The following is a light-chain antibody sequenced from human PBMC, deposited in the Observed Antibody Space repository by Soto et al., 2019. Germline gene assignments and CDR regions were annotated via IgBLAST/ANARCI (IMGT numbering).Light chain of an antibody. CDR2: GAS. Sequence: TVVAKTRGTLSWARGERATLSCRVSQRVSRNYLACYQQTPGQAPRLLIYGASSRATGIPDRFSVTGSGTDFTLTISSLVPEDFALYSCQLYANSPLTFAGGTKVDI. CDR3: QLYANSPLT. V-gene: IGKV3-20*01. J-gene: IGKJ4*01. CDR1: QRVSRNY.